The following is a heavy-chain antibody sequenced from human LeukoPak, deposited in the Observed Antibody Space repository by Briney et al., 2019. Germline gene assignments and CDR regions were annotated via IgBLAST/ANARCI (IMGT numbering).Heavy chain of an antibody. V-gene: IGHV3-33*01. CDR1: GFTFSSYG. D-gene: IGHD6-13*01. CDR3: TRGQPLDK. Sequence: PGRSLRLSCAASGFTFSSYGMHWVRQAPGKGLEWVAVIWYDGSNKYYADSVKGRFTISRDNAKNSLYLQMDSLRADDTAVYYCTRGQPLDKWGQGTLVIVSS. CDR2: IWYDGSNK. J-gene: IGHJ4*02.